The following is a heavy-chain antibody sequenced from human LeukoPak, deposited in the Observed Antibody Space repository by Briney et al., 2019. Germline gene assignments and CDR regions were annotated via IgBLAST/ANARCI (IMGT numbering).Heavy chain of an antibody. D-gene: IGHD3-10*01. CDR1: GFTFSSYS. CDR2: VSSSGRHM. J-gene: IGHJ3*02. CDR3: ARERGDELLWFGEPLGSAFDI. Sequence: PGGSLRLSCAASGFTFSSYSMNWVRQAPGKGLEWVSSVSSSGRHMYYADSVKGRFTISRDNAKNSLYLQMNSLRAEDTAVYYCARERGDELLWFGEPLGSAFDIWGQGTMVTVSS. V-gene: IGHV3-21*01.